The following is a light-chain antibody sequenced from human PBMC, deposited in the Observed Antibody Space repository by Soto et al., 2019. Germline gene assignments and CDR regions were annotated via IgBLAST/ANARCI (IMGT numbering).Light chain of an antibody. Sequence: DVVMTQSPLSLPVTLGQSASISCRSSQSPVYSDGNTYLHWFQQRPGQSPRRLIYKVSNRDSGVPDRFSGSGSGSDFKRNISRVEADDVGVYYCMQGTHWPWTFGQGTKVDIK. V-gene: IGKV2-30*01. CDR2: KVS. CDR1: QSPVYSDGNTY. CDR3: MQGTHWPWT. J-gene: IGKJ1*01.